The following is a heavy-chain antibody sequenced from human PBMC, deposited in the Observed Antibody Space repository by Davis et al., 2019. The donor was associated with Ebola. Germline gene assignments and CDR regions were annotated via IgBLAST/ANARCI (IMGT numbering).Heavy chain of an antibody. D-gene: IGHD3-9*01. CDR3: ARDDTYYDILTGYYLHYYYGMDV. Sequence: ASVKVSCKASGYTFTSYYMHWVRQAPGQGLEWMGIINPSGGSTSYAQKFQGRVTMTRDTSTSTVYMELSSLRSEDTAVYYCARDDTYYDILTGYYLHYYYGMDVWGQGTTVTVSS. CDR2: INPSGGST. V-gene: IGHV1-46*03. CDR1: GYTFTSYY. J-gene: IGHJ6*02.